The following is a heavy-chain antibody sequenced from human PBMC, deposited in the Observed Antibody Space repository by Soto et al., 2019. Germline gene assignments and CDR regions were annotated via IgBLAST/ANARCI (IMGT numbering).Heavy chain of an antibody. V-gene: IGHV4-59*01. Sequence: SETLSLTCTVSGGSISRYYWSWIQQTPGKGLEWIGYLYNTGSTIYNPSLESRVTISVDTSKNQFSLILNSVTAADTAVYYCARDLWGYCGTDCYPLDVWGTGTTVTVSS. CDR2: LYNTGST. J-gene: IGHJ6*04. CDR3: ARDLWGYCGTDCYPLDV. D-gene: IGHD2-21*02. CDR1: GGSISRYY.